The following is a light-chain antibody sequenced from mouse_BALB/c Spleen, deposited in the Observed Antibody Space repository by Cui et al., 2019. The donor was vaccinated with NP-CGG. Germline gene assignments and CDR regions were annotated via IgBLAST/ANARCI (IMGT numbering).Light chain of an antibody. J-gene: IGLJ1*01. V-gene: IGLV1*01. CDR3: ALWYSNHWV. CDR1: TGAVTTSNY. Sequence: QAVVTQESAPTTSPGETVTLTCRSNTGAVTTSNYANWVQEKSDHLFIGLIGGTNNRAPGVPARFSGSLIGDKAALTITGAQTEDEAIYFCALWYSNHWVFGGGTKLTVL. CDR2: GTN.